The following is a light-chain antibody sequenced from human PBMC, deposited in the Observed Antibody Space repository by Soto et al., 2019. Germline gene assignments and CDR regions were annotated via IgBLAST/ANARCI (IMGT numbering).Light chain of an antibody. V-gene: IGKV1-39*01. CDR1: QNINTY. J-gene: IGKJ3*01. CDR2: DAA. CDR3: QQTSSAPFT. Sequence: DIPMTQSPYSLSAAVGDRVTIACRASQNINTYLNWYQQKPGKAPKLLIFDAASLQNVVPSRFSGGGSRTDFTLTITSLQPEDFATYYCQQTSSAPFTFGPGTKVDIK.